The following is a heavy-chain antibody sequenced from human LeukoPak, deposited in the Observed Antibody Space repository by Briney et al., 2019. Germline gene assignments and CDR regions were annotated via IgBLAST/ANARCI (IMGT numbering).Heavy chain of an antibody. D-gene: IGHD3-10*02. CDR2: ISSSGSTI. J-gene: IGHJ6*04. V-gene: IGHV3-48*04. Sequence: GGSLRLSCAASGFSLSSYWMNWVRQAPGKGLEWVSYISSSGSTIYYADSVKGRFTISRDNAKNSLYLQMNSLRAEDTAVYYCAELGITMIGGVWGKGTTVTISS. CDR3: AELGITMIGGV. CDR1: GFSLSSYW.